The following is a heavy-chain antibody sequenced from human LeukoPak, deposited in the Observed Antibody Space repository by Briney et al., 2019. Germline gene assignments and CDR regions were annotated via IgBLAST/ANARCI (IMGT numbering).Heavy chain of an antibody. J-gene: IGHJ4*02. CDR3: VRISHDFWSAHSNLQYYLDF. D-gene: IGHD3-3*01. Sequence: GGSLRLSCAASGFTIKNTYMTWVRQAPQKGLEWVSAIYIADTTHYADSVKGRFTISRDRSKNTLYLRMNDLRVEDTAVYYCVRISHDFWSAHSNLQYYLDFWGQGTLVTVSS. CDR1: GFTIKNTY. V-gene: IGHV3-53*01. CDR2: IYIADTT.